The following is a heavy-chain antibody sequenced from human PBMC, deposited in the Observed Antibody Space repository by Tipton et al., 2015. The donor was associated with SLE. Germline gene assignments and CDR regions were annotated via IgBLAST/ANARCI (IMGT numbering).Heavy chain of an antibody. Sequence: LRLSCAVYGGSFSGYYWSWIRQPPGKGLEWIGEINHSGSTNYNPSLKSRVTISVDTSKNQLSLKLSSVTAADTAVYYCASGYSSSSLWYWGQGTLVTVSS. J-gene: IGHJ4*02. CDR1: GGSFSGYY. CDR3: ASGYSSSSLWY. CDR2: INHSGST. D-gene: IGHD6-6*01. V-gene: IGHV4-34*01.